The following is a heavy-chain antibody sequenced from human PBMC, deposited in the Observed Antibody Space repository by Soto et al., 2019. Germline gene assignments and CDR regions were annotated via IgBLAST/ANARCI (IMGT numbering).Heavy chain of an antibody. CDR1: GDSVSSGAYY. CDR2: IYYNAIT. J-gene: IGHJ5*02. CDR3: ARANIAAAGTIFDT. Sequence: QVKLQESGPGLVKPSETLSLTCTVSGDSVSSGAYYWSWVRQPPGKGLEWIGYIYYNAITNYNPSLKSRVTILVDTSKSEISLTLHAVTAADTAVYYCARANIAAAGTIFDTWGQGVLVTVSA. D-gene: IGHD6-13*01. V-gene: IGHV4-61*08.